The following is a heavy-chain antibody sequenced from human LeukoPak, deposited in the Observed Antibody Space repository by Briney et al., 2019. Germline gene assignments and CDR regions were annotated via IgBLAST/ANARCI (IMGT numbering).Heavy chain of an antibody. D-gene: IGHD2-15*01. CDR1: GFTFDDYA. CDR3: VFSSRGDYFDY. Sequence: GGSLRLSCAASGFTFDDYAMHWVRQAPGKGLEWVSGISWNSGSIGYADSVKGRFTISRDNSKNTLYLQMNSLRAEDTAVYYCVFSSRGDYFDYWGQGTLVTVSS. V-gene: IGHV3-9*01. CDR2: ISWNSGSI. J-gene: IGHJ4*02.